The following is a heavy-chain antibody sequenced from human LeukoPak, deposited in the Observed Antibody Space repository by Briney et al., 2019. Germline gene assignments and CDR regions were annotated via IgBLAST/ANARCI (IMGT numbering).Heavy chain of an antibody. CDR3: AASSGFDY. CDR1: GFTFGDYA. Sequence: GGSLRLTCTASGFTFGDYAMSWVRQAPGKGLEWVGYIRSRAYGGAAEYAASVKGRFTITRDDSKSIAYLQMSNLNTEVTAVYYSAASSGFDYWGQGTLVTVSS. V-gene: IGHV3-49*04. D-gene: IGHD6-25*01. CDR2: IRSRAYGGAA. J-gene: IGHJ4*02.